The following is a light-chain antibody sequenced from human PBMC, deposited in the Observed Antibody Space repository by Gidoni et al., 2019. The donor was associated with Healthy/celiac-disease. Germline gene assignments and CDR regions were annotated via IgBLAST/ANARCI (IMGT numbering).Light chain of an antibody. V-gene: IGLV1-40*01. CDR3: QSYDSSLSAHYV. CDR2: GNS. J-gene: IGLJ1*01. CDR1: SSNIGAGYD. Sequence: QSVLTQPPSVSGAPGQRVPISCTGSSSNIGAGYDVPWYQQLPGTAPKLLIYGNSNRPSGVPDRFSGSKSGTSASLAITGLQAEDEADYYCQSYDSSLSAHYVFGTGTKVTVL.